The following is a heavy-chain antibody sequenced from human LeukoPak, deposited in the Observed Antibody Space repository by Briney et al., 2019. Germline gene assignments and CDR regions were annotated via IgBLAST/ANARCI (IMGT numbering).Heavy chain of an antibody. Sequence: GGSLRLSCAASGFSFSNYAMSWVRQAPGKGLEWVANIKRDGSEKYYVDSVKGRFTISRDNAKNSLYLQMNSLRAEDTAVYYCARRNEFWSGYSYYFDYWGQGTLVTVSS. CDR1: GFSFSNYA. V-gene: IGHV3-7*01. J-gene: IGHJ4*02. D-gene: IGHD3-3*01. CDR3: ARRNEFWSGYSYYFDY. CDR2: IKRDGSEK.